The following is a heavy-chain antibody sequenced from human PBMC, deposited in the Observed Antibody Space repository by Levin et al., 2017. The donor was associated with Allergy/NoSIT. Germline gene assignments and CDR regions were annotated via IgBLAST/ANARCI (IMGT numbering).Heavy chain of an antibody. CDR1: GYTFSSHA. V-gene: IGHV3-23*01. D-gene: IGHD1-26*01. CDR2: ISDSGTNT. Sequence: ETLSLTCVASGYTFSSHAMAWVRQAPGKGLEWVSAISDSGTNTYYPDAVRGRFAISRDNSKNTLYLQMNSLRADDTAVYYCARKQTIVGSYTTVDYWGQGSPVTVSS. J-gene: IGHJ4*02. CDR3: ARKQTIVGSYTTVDY.